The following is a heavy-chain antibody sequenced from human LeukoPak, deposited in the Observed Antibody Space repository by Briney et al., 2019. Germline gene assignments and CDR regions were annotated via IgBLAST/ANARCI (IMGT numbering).Heavy chain of an antibody. Sequence: PSETLSLTCTFSGGSISSYYWSWIRQPPGKGLEWIGYISTSGSTNYNPSLKSRVTISVDTSKNQFSLKLSSVTAADTAVYYCARERWELRHFYYYYGMDVWGQGTTVTVSS. CDR3: ARERWELRHFYYYYGMDV. V-gene: IGHV4-59*01. J-gene: IGHJ6*02. CDR1: GGSISSYY. D-gene: IGHD1-26*01. CDR2: ISTSGST.